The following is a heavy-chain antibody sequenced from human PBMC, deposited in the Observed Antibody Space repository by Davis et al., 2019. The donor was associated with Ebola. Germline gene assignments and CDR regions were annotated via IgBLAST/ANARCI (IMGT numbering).Heavy chain of an antibody. V-gene: IGHV3-30*03. Sequence: GESLKISCAASGFTFSSYGMHWVRQAPGKGLEWVAVISYDGSNKYYADSVKGRFTISRDNSKNTLYLQMNSLRAEDTAVYYPARADYYYGTDVWGKGTTVTVSS. CDR3: ARADYYYGTDV. CDR1: GFTFSSYG. J-gene: IGHJ6*04. CDR2: ISYDGSNK.